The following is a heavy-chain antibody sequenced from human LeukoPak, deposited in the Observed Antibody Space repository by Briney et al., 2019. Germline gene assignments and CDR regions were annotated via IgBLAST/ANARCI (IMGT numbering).Heavy chain of an antibody. CDR3: AGSPRGWAGSGYYLRPLDY. Sequence: SETLSLTCAVYGGSFSGYYWSWIRQPPGKGLEWIGEINHSGSTNYNPSLKSRVTISVDTSKNQFSLKLSSVTAADTAVYYCAGSPRGWAGSGYYLRPLDYWGQGTLVTVSS. J-gene: IGHJ4*02. CDR2: INHSGST. CDR1: GGSFSGYY. V-gene: IGHV4-34*01. D-gene: IGHD3-22*01.